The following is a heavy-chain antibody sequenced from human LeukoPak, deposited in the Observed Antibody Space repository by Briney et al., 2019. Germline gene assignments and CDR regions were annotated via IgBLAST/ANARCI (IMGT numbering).Heavy chain of an antibody. CDR1: GYIFTTYF. Sequence: ASVKVSCKASGYIFTTYFMHWVRQAPGQGLEWMGFINPSGGTTGYSQKFQGRVTMTRDTSTSKVYMALSSLRSEDTAMYYCARVRGHGDMIDYWGQGTLVTVSS. CDR2: INPSGGTT. CDR3: ARVRGHGDMIDY. V-gene: IGHV1-46*01. J-gene: IGHJ4*01. D-gene: IGHD3-10*01.